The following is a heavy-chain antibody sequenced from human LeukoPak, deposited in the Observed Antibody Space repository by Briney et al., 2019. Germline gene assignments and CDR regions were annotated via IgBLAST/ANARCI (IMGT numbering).Heavy chain of an antibody. V-gene: IGHV3-30-3*01. Sequence: SGGSLRLSCAASGFTFSYYTLHCVRQAPGKGLERVAFISYDGSNKVYADSVKGRFTISRDNSQKPLYLQMNTLRAEDNAVYYCARSILFMSADAFDIWGQGTMVTVSS. J-gene: IGHJ3*02. CDR3: ARSILFMSADAFDI. D-gene: IGHD3-10*02. CDR1: GFTFSYYT. CDR2: ISYDGSNK.